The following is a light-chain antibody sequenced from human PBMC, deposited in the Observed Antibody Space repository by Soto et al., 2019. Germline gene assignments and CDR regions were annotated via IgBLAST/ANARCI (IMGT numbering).Light chain of an antibody. J-gene: IGKJ1*01. V-gene: IGKV1-27*01. CDR2: AAS. Sequence: DIQVTQSTTSLSASIGDRVTITCRASQGIRNHLAWYQQKAGKVPTLLIYAASTVQSGVPPRFSGSGSGTEFTLTISSLQTDDFSTYYCQQYHSYWTFGQGTKVDI. CDR1: QGIRNH. CDR3: QQYHSYWT.